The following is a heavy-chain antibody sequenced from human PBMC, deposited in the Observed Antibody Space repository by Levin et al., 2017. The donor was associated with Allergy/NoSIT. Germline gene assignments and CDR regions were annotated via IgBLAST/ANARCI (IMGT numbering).Heavy chain of an antibody. CDR2: ISSSSDSI. CDR1: GFTFSTYS. J-gene: IGHJ5*02. V-gene: IGHV3-48*01. CDR3: ARDDELRGYSAYARFDP. Sequence: PGGSLRLSCEASGFTFSTYSMNWVRQAPGKGLEWVSYISSSSDSIYYADSVKGRFTISRDNAKSSLYLQMNSLRAEDTAVYYCARDDELRGYSAYARFDPWGQGTLVTVSS. D-gene: IGHD5-12*01.